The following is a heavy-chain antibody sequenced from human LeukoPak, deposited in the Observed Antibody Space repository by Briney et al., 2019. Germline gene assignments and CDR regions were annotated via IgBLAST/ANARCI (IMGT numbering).Heavy chain of an antibody. J-gene: IGHJ4*02. CDR1: GYTLTELS. Sequence: ASVKVSCKVSGYTLTELSMHWVRQAPGKGLEWMGGFDPEDGETIYAQKFQGRVTMTEDTSTDTAYMELSSLRSEDTAVYYCATWTPYDSSGYSLYYFDYWGQGTLVTVSS. CDR2: FDPEDGET. V-gene: IGHV1-24*01. D-gene: IGHD3-22*01. CDR3: ATWTPYDSSGYSLYYFDY.